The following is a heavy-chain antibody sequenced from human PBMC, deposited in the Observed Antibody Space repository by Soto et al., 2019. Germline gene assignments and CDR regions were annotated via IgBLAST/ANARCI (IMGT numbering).Heavy chain of an antibody. V-gene: IGHV3-30*04. CDR3: AKEYCGGHCSSDYFDY. CDR2: ISRDGSVR. D-gene: IGHD2-21*01. Sequence: GGSLRLSCAASGFSFSTYAVHWVRQAPGKGLQWVAVISRDGSVRYYADSVKGRFTISRDNSKNTLYLQVNNLRAEDTAVYYCAKEYCGGHCSSDYFDYWGQGTLVTVSS. CDR1: GFSFSTYA. J-gene: IGHJ4*02.